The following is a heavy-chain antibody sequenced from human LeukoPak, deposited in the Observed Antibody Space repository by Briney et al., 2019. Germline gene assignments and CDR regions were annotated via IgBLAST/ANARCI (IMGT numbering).Heavy chain of an antibody. Sequence: SETLSLTCAVYGGSFSGYFWNWIRQPPGKGLEWIGEINHSGSTNYNPSLKSRVTMSVDTSKNEFSLKLSSVTAADTAMYYCARGFCSTASCPTRFDPWGQGTLVTVPS. CDR3: ARGFCSTASCPTRFDP. CDR1: GGSFSGYF. D-gene: IGHD2-2*01. V-gene: IGHV4-34*01. CDR2: INHSGST. J-gene: IGHJ5*02.